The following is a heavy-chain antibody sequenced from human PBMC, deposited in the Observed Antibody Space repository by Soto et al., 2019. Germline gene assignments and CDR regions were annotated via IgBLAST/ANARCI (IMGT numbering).Heavy chain of an antibody. V-gene: IGHV3-23*01. D-gene: IGHD2-2*01. CDR2: ISGSGGST. Sequence: GSLRLSCAASGFTFSSSTMSWVRQVPGKGLECVSGISGSGGSTSYADSVKGRFTMSRDNSKNMLYQQMNSLRAEDTAIYYCATRFTIVVVPGAPFDYWGQGTLVTVS. J-gene: IGHJ4*02. CDR1: GFTFSSST. CDR3: ATRFTIVVVPGAPFDY.